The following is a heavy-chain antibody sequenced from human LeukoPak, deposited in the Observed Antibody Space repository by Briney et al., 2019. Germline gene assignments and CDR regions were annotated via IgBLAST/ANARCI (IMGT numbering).Heavy chain of an antibody. CDR3: AKERYCSGGSCYNGAFDI. Sequence: TGGSLRLSCAASGFTFSSYAMSWVRQAPGKGLEWVSAISGSGGSTYYADSVKGRFTISRDNSKNTLYLQMNSLRAKDTAVYYCAKERYCSGGSCYNGAFDIWGQGTMVTVSS. V-gene: IGHV3-23*01. CDR1: GFTFSSYA. CDR2: ISGSGGST. J-gene: IGHJ3*02. D-gene: IGHD2-15*01.